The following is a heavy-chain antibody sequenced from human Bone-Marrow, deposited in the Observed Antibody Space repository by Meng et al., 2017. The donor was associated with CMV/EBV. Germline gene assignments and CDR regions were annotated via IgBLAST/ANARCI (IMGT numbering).Heavy chain of an antibody. D-gene: IGHD6-19*01. CDR3: ARRPAAVAGTSPFDY. CDR2: IYYSGST. Sequence: SETLSLTCTVSGGSISSSSYYWGWIRQPPGKGLEWIGSIYYSGSTYYNPSLKSRVTISVDTSKNQFSLKLSSVTAADTAVYYCARRPAAVAGTSPFDYWGHGTLVTVSS. CDR1: GGSISSSSYY. V-gene: IGHV4-39*01. J-gene: IGHJ4*01.